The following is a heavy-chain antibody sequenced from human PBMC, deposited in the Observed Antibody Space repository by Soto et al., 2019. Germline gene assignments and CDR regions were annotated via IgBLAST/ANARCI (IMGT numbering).Heavy chain of an antibody. J-gene: IGHJ4*02. CDR2: ISAYSDNA. D-gene: IGHD1-1*01. Sequence: QAQLVQSGAEVKKPGASVKVSCKAYGYSFSNYGISWVRQAPGQGLEWMGWISAYSDNAHYSQKVRGRVSMTTDTSTSTVYMELRSLRSDDTAVYYCARDGVTGGTGPAGYWGQGTLVTVSS. V-gene: IGHV1-18*01. CDR3: ARDGVTGGTGPAGY. CDR1: GYSFSNYG.